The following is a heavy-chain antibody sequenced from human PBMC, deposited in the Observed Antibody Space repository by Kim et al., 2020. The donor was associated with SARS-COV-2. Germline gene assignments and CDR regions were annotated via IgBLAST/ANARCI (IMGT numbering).Heavy chain of an antibody. D-gene: IGHD6-19*01. CDR3: ARGREQWLVRFYYYYGMDV. CDR1: GYTFTSYD. Sequence: ASVKVSCKASGYTFTSYDINWVRQATGQGLEWMGWMNPNSGNTGYAQKFQGRVTMTRNTSISTAYMELSSLRSEDTAVYYCARGREQWLVRFYYYYGMDVWGQGTTVTVSS. V-gene: IGHV1-8*01. CDR2: MNPNSGNT. J-gene: IGHJ6*02.